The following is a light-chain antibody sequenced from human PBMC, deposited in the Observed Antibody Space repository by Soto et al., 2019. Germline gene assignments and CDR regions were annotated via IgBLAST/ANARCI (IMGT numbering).Light chain of an antibody. CDR3: QQYNNWPYT. J-gene: IGKJ2*01. V-gene: IGKV3-15*01. Sequence: EIVMTQSPATLSVSPGERATLSCRASQSVSSNLAWYQQKPGQGPRLLIYAASTRPTGIPARFSGSGSGTEFTLPISSLQSEDCAGYHCQQYNNWPYTFGQGTKVEMK. CDR2: AAS. CDR1: QSVSSN.